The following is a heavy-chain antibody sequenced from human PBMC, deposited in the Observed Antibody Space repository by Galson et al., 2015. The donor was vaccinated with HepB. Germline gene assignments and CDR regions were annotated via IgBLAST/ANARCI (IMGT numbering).Heavy chain of an antibody. CDR1: GFTFSSYG. CDR2: ISYDGSNK. V-gene: IGHV3-30*18. CDR3: AKVGCSSTSCTIPDY. Sequence: SLRLSCAASGFTFSSYGMHWVRQAPGKGLEWVAVISYDGSNKYYADSVKGRFTISRDNSKNTLYLQMNSLRAEDTAVYYCAKVGCSSTSCTIPDYWGQGTLVTVSS. J-gene: IGHJ4*02. D-gene: IGHD2-2*01.